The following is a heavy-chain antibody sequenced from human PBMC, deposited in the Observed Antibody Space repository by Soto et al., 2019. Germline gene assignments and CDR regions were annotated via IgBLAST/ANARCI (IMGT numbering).Heavy chain of an antibody. Sequence: EVQLVESGGGLVKPGGSLRLSCAVSGFTFCTCTMNWVRQAPGKGLEWVSSIGSGGSPYYADSVKGRFTISRDNAKNSLYLQMNSLRAEDTAVYYCAREVQPVVRREYDYWGQGTLVTVSS. CDR1: GFTFCTCT. J-gene: IGHJ4*02. V-gene: IGHV3-21*06. CDR2: IGSGGSP. D-gene: IGHD2-15*01. CDR3: AREVQPVVRREYDY.